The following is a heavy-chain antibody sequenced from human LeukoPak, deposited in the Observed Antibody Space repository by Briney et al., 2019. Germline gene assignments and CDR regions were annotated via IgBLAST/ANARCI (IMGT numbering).Heavy chain of an antibody. CDR2: IYYSGST. D-gene: IGHD4-17*01. V-gene: IGHV4-59*08. CDR3: ARRQMTTGAFDI. Sequence: SETLSLTCTVSGGSISSYYWSWIRQPPGKGLEWIGYIYYSGSTNYNPSLKSRVTTSVDTSKNQFSLKLSSVTAADTAVYYCARRQMTTGAFDIWGQGTMVTVSS. J-gene: IGHJ3*02. CDR1: GGSISSYY.